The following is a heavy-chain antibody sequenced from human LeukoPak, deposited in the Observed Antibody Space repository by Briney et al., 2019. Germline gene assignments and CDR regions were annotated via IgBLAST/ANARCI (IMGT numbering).Heavy chain of an antibody. CDR1: GFTFSSYE. V-gene: IGHV3-48*03. CDR2: ISSSGSTI. D-gene: IGHD2-21*02. Sequence: GGSLRLSCAASGFTFSSYEMNWVRQAPGKGLEWVSYISSSGSTIYYADSVKGRFTISRDNAKNSLYLQMNSLRAEDTAVYYCARGAARYCGGDCYSVFDYWGQGTLVTVSS. CDR3: ARGAARYCGGDCYSVFDY. J-gene: IGHJ4*02.